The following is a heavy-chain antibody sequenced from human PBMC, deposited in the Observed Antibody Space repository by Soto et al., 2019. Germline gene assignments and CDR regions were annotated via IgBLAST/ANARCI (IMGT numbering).Heavy chain of an antibody. Sequence: LRLSCSASGFSFDRAWASWVRQAPGRGLEWVGLIKTKTDGGTTDYAASVKGRFTISKDESEKTVYLHMNRLKTEDTAFYYCATTGYSNDGMFDSWGQGSLVTVSS. CDR3: ATTGYSNDGMFDS. D-gene: IGHD4-4*01. J-gene: IGHJ4*02. CDR1: GFSFDRAW. CDR2: IKTKTDGGTT. V-gene: IGHV3-15*01.